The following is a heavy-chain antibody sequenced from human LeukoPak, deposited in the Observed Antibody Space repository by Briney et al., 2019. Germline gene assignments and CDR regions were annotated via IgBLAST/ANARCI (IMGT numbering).Heavy chain of an antibody. J-gene: IGHJ4*02. V-gene: IGHV1-69*13. Sequence: GASVKVSCKASGGTFSSYAISWVRQAPGQGLEWMGGIIPIFGIANYAQKFQGRVTITADESTSTAYMELSSLRSEDTAVYYCARNAQSSGWYYFDYWGQGTLVTVSS. CDR2: IIPIFGIA. D-gene: IGHD6-19*01. CDR3: ARNAQSSGWYYFDY. CDR1: GGTFSSYA.